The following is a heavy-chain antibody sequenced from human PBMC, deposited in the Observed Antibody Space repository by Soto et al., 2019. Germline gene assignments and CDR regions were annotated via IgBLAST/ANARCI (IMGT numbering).Heavy chain of an antibody. CDR1: GDSVSSNSAA. CDR2: TYYRSKWYN. V-gene: IGHV6-1*01. D-gene: IGHD3-3*01. CDR3: ARDPEQLITPNTLFVVVIGPRYYYYGMDV. J-gene: IGHJ6*02. Sequence: SQTLSLTCAISGDSVSSNSAAWNWIRQSPSRGLEWLGRTYYRSKWYNDYAVSVKSRITINQDTSNNQFHLQMTSVTPEDTAVNYCARDPEQLITPNTLFVVVIGPRYYYYGMDVWGQGTTVTVSS.